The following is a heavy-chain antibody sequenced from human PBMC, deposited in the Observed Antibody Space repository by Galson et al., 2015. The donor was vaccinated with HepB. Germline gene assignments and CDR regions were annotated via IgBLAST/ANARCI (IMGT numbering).Heavy chain of an antibody. V-gene: IGHV3-7*03. CDR3: ARVTYSSTSPRFDP. CDR1: GFSFSSYW. J-gene: IGHJ5*02. Sequence: SLRLSCAGSGFSFSSYWMSWVRQASEKGLEWVANIKQDGSEKYYVDSVKGRFTISRDNARNSVYLQMSSLRAEDTAIYYCARVTYSSTSPRFDPWGQGTLVTVSS. D-gene: IGHD2-2*01. CDR2: IKQDGSEK.